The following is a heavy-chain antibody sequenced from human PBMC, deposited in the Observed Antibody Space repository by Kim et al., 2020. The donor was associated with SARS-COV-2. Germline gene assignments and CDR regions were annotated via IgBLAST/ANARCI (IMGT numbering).Heavy chain of an antibody. Sequence: SVKVSCKASGGTFSSYAISWVRQAPGQGLEWMGGIIPIFGTANYAQKFQGRVTITADESTSTAYMELSSLRSEDTSVYYCARDDGLQGGMDVWGQGTTVTVSS. CDR3: ARDDGLQGGMDV. CDR1: GGTFSSYA. J-gene: IGHJ6*02. D-gene: IGHD4-4*01. V-gene: IGHV1-69*13. CDR2: IIPIFGTA.